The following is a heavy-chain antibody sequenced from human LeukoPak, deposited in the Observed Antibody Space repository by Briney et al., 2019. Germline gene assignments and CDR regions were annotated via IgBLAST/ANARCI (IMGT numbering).Heavy chain of an antibody. J-gene: IGHJ6*03. Sequence: GGSLRLSCAAPGFTFDDYGMSWVRQAPGKGLEWVSGINWNGGSTGYADSVKGRFTISRDNAKNSLYLQMNSLRAEDTALYYCAREATYCSSTSCFDYYYYMDVWGKGTTVTVSS. V-gene: IGHV3-20*04. D-gene: IGHD2-2*01. CDR2: INWNGGST. CDR1: GFTFDDYG. CDR3: AREATYCSSTSCFDYYYYMDV.